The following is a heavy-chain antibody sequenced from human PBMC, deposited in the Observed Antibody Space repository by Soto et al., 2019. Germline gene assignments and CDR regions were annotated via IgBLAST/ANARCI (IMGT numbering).Heavy chain of an antibody. CDR3: ARVSAAVAGSTLDY. V-gene: IGHV1-3*01. CDR1: GYTFTSYA. Sequence: GASVKVSCKASGYTFTSYAMHWVRQAPGQRLEWMGWINAGNGNTKYSQKFQGRVTITRDTSASTAYMELSSLRSEDTAVYYCARVSAAVAGSTLDYWGQGTLVTVSS. J-gene: IGHJ4*02. CDR2: INAGNGNT. D-gene: IGHD6-19*01.